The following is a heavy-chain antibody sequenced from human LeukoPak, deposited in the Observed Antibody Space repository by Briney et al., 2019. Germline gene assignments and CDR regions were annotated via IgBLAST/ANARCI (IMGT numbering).Heavy chain of an antibody. Sequence: SETLSLTCTVSGGSISSYYWSWIRQPPGKGLEWIGYIYYSGSTNYNPSLKSRVTISVDTSKNQFSLKLSSVTAADTAVYYCARERNYYDSSGHYGWKAFDIWGQGTMVTVSS. CDR1: GGSISSYY. D-gene: IGHD3-22*01. CDR2: IYYSGST. J-gene: IGHJ3*02. V-gene: IGHV4-59*01. CDR3: ARERNYYDSSGHYGWKAFDI.